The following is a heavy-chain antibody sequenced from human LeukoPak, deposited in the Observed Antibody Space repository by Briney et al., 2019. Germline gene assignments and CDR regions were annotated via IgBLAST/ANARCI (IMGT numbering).Heavy chain of an antibody. CDR1: GVTFSSDA. J-gene: IGHJ4*02. V-gene: IGHV3-23*01. CDR2: ISVSGGST. Sequence: GGSLRLSCAASGVTFSSDAMSWGRQAPGKGLEWGSAISVSGGSTYYADSVKGRFTISRDNSKNTLYLQMNSLRAEDTAVYYCAKQIAADIVATIGGYWGQGTLVTVSS. D-gene: IGHD5-12*01. CDR3: AKQIAADIVATIGGY.